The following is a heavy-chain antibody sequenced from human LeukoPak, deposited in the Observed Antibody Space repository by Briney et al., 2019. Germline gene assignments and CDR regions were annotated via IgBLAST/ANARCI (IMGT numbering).Heavy chain of an antibody. Sequence: GASVKVSCKASGYTFTGYYMHWVRQAPGQGLEWMGWINPNSGDTNYAQEFQGRVTMTRDTSINTAYMELSRLRTDDTAVYYCAKNPYEYYFDYWGQGTLVTVSS. J-gene: IGHJ4*02. CDR3: AKNPYEYYFDY. CDR2: INPNSGDT. CDR1: GYTFTGYY. D-gene: IGHD5-12*01. V-gene: IGHV1-2*02.